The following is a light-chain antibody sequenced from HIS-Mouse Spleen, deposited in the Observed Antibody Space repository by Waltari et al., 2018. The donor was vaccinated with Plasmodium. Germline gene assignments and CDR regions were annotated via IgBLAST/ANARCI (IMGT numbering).Light chain of an antibody. Sequence: SYELPQPPSVSVSQGQTARITCSGGAVTKKYAYWYQQKAGQATVLVIYEDSKRPPGLPERFSGFSSGTMATLTISGAQVEDEADYYCYSTDSSGNHRVFGGGTKLTVL. V-gene: IGLV3-10*01. CDR1: AVTKKY. CDR2: EDS. J-gene: IGLJ3*02. CDR3: YSTDSSGNHRV.